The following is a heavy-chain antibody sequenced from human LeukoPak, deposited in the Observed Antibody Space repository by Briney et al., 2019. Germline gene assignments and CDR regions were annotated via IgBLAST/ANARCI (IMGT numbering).Heavy chain of an antibody. CDR1: GFTFRSYW. D-gene: IGHD3-3*01. V-gene: IGHV3-74*01. Sequence: GGSLRLSCAASGFTFRSYWMHWVRQAPGKGRVWVARINSDGSSTSYADSVKGRFTISRDNAKNTLYLQMNSLRAEDTAVYYCARGGTYYDFWSGPTNYYYYMDVWGKGTTVTVSS. CDR3: ARGGTYYDFWSGPTNYYYYMDV. CDR2: INSDGSST. J-gene: IGHJ6*03.